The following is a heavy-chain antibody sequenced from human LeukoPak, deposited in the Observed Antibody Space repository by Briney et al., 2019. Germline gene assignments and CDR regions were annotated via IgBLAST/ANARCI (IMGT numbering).Heavy chain of an antibody. Sequence: GGSLRLSCAASGFTFSSYWMSWVRQAPGKGLERVANIKQDGSEKYYVDSVKGRFTISRDNAKNSLYLQMNSLRAEDTAVYYCARDGVWFGELTFDYWGQGTLVTVSS. D-gene: IGHD3-10*01. V-gene: IGHV3-7*01. CDR1: GFTFSSYW. CDR2: IKQDGSEK. CDR3: ARDGVWFGELTFDY. J-gene: IGHJ4*02.